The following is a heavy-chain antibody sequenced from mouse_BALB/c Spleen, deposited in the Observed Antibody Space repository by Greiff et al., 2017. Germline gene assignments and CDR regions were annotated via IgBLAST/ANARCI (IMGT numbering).Heavy chain of an antibody. CDR1: GYTFTSYT. J-gene: IGHJ3*01. D-gene: IGHD1-1*01. CDR2: INPSSGYT. V-gene: IGHV1-4*02. Sequence: VQLQQSAAELARPGASLKMSCKASGYTFTSYTMHWVKQRPGQGLEWIGYINPSSGYTEYNQKFKDKTTLTADKSSSTAYMQLSSLTSEDSAVYYCASTVVARGFAYWGQGTLVTVSA. CDR3: ASTVVARGFAY.